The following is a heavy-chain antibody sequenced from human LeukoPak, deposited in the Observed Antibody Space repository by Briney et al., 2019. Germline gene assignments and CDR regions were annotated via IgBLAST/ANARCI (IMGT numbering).Heavy chain of an antibody. Sequence: GGSLGLSCAASEFIFSNYAMTWVRQAPGKGLEWVSSISGSGATTYYADSVKGRFTISRGNSKNTLFLQFNSLRAEDTAVYYCAKDKATVAAKGPFDYWGQGTLVTVSS. D-gene: IGHD2-15*01. CDR1: EFIFSNYA. J-gene: IGHJ4*02. CDR2: ISGSGATT. CDR3: AKDKATVAAKGPFDY. V-gene: IGHV3-23*01.